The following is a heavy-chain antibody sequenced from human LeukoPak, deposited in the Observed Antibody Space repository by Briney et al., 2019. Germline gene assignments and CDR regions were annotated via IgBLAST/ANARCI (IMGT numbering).Heavy chain of an antibody. CDR1: GSTFSSYS. J-gene: IGHJ4*02. V-gene: IGHV3-21*01. D-gene: IGHD4-17*01. CDR3: ARDNRGDYDLDS. Sequence: PGGSLRLSCVASGSTFSSYSMNWVRQAPGKGLEWVSSISTGSSYIYYADSVKGRFTISRDNAKNSLYLQMNSLRAEDTAVYYCARDNRGDYDLDSWGQGTLVTVSS. CDR2: ISTGSSYI.